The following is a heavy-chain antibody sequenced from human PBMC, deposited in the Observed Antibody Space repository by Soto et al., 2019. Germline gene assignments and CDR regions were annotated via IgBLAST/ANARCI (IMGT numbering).Heavy chain of an antibody. V-gene: IGHV3-23*01. J-gene: IGHJ4*02. D-gene: IGHD3-10*01. CDR1: GFTFSSYA. CDR3: ARLLWFGGPEPH. CDR2: ISGSGGST. Sequence: EVQLLESEGGLVQPGGSLRLSCAASGFTFSSYAMSWVRQAPGKGLEWVSAISGSGGSTYYADSVKGRFTISRDNSKNTLYLQMNSLRAEDTAVYYCARLLWFGGPEPHWGQGTLVTVSS.